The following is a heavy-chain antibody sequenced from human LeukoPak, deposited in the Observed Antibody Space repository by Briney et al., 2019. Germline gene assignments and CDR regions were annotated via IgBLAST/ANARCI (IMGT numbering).Heavy chain of an antibody. CDR2: ISVSGNT. CDR1: GFTLSSYA. CDR3: ARLYSGSYLYFDY. D-gene: IGHD1-26*01. V-gene: IGHV3-23*01. J-gene: IGHJ4*02. Sequence: HPGGSLRLSCAASGFTLSSYAMSWVRQGPGKGLEWVSAISVSGNTYHADSVKGRFTISRDSSKNTLYLQMNSLTAEDTAVYYCARLYSGSYLYFDYWGQGTLVTVSS.